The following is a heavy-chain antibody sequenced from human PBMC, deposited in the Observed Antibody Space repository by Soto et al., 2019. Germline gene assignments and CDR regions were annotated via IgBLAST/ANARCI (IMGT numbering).Heavy chain of an antibody. CDR1: GFTFSTYG. D-gene: IGHD3-3*01. V-gene: IGHV3-30*18. CDR3: AKDRSDHYDFWSGYPVALDP. Sequence: PGGSLRLSCAASGFTFSTYGMHWVRPAPGKGLEWVAVISYDGSNKYYADSVKGRFTISRDNSKNTLYLQMNSLRAEDTAVYYCAKDRSDHYDFWSGYPVALDPWGQGTLVTVSS. J-gene: IGHJ5*02. CDR2: ISYDGSNK.